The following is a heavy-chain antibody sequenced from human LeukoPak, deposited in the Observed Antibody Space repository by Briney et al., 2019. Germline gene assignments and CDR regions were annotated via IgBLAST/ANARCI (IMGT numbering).Heavy chain of an antibody. V-gene: IGHV4-61*02. CDR2: IYTSGST. Sequence: SETLSLTCTVSGGSISSGSYYWSWIRQPAGKGLEWIGRIYTSGSTNYNPSLKSRVTISVDTSKNQFSLKLSSVTAADTAVYYCARDVLLWFGESPPYFDYWGQGTLVTVSS. J-gene: IGHJ4*02. D-gene: IGHD3-10*01. CDR3: ARDVLLWFGESPPYFDY. CDR1: GGSISSGSYY.